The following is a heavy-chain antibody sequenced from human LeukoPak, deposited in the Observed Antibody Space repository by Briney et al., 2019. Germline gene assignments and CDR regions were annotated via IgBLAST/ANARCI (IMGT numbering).Heavy chain of an antibody. CDR1: VFTFSSYW. CDR2: INSDGSST. V-gene: IGHV3-74*01. Sequence: GGSLRLSCAASVFTFSSYWMSLVRQAPGKGLVWVSRINSDGSSTSYADSVKGRFTISRDNAKNTLYLQMNSLRAEDTAVYYCAREGTVVTIYYYYYYGMDVWGQGTTVTVSS. D-gene: IGHD2-15*01. CDR3: AREGTVVTIYYYYYYGMDV. J-gene: IGHJ6*02.